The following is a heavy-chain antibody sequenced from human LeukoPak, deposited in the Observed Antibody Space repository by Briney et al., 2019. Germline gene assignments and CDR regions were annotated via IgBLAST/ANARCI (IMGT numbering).Heavy chain of an antibody. CDR1: GGTFSSYA. D-gene: IGHD3-22*01. V-gene: IGHV1-69*13. CDR3: ARGRTYYYDSSGYYSYYYYGMDV. J-gene: IGHJ6*02. Sequence: VKVSCKASGGTFSSYAISWVRQAPGQGLEWMGGIIPIFGTANYAQKFQGRVTITADESTSTAYMELSSLRSEDTAVYYCARGRTYYYDSSGYYSYYYYGMDVWGQGTTVTVSS. CDR2: IIPIFGTA.